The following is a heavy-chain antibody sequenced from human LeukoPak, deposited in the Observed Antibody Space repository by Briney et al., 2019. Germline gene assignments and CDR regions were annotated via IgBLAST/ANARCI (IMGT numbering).Heavy chain of an antibody. J-gene: IGHJ4*02. CDR2: IYSSGST. Sequence: SGTLSLTCSVSGGSISSYYWSWVRQPAGKGLEWIGRIYSSGSTNYNPSLNSRVTMSVDTSNNQFSLRITPVTAADTAVYYCARGTAAAAGILDCWGQGTLVTVSS. CDR3: ARGTAAAAGILDC. V-gene: IGHV4-4*07. CDR1: GGSISSYY. D-gene: IGHD6-13*01.